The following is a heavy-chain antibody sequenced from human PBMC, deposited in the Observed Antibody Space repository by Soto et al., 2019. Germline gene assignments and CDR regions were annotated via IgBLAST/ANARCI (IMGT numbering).Heavy chain of an antibody. CDR2: SSYDGRET. Sequence: GGSLRLSCAASDFDFSSYGIHWVRQAPGKGLEWVAASSYDGRETFYADSAKGRFTVSKGMSKNTAFLQMNALRHEDTAVYFCARDSGWPILNFDNWGQGTPVTVSS. CDR1: DFDFSSYG. J-gene: IGHJ4*02. V-gene: IGHV3-30*03. D-gene: IGHD3-10*01. CDR3: ARDSGWPILNFDN.